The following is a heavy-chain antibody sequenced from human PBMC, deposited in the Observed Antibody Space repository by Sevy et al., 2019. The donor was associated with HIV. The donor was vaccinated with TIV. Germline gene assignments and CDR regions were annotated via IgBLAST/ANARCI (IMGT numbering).Heavy chain of an antibody. CDR3: ARGQIVVVPAEHEDFRH. Sequence: ASVKVSCKASGYTFTSYYMHWVRQAPGQGLEWMGIINPSGGSTSYAQKFQGRVTMTRDTSTSTVYMELSSLRSEDTAVYYCARGQIVVVPAEHEDFRHWGQGTLVTVSS. CDR1: GYTFTSYY. D-gene: IGHD2-2*01. V-gene: IGHV1-46*03. CDR2: INPSGGST. J-gene: IGHJ1*01.